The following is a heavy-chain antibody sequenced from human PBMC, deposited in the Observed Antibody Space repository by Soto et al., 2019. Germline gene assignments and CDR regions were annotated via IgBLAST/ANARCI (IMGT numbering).Heavy chain of an antibody. CDR2: IDPSDSYT. J-gene: IGHJ6*01. CDR1: GYSFTSYW. D-gene: IGHD1-26*01. V-gene: IGHV5-10-1*01. CDR3: ARLLVGATPQRHLYGMDV. Sequence: PGESLKISCKGSGYSFTSYWISWVRQMPGKGLEWMGRIDPSDSYTNYSPSFQGHVTISSDKSISTAYLQWSSLKASDTAMYYCARLLVGATPQRHLYGMDVRGQVTTVT.